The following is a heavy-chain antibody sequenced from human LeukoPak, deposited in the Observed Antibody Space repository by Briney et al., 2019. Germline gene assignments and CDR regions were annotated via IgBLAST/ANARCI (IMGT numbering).Heavy chain of an antibody. CDR3: ARDMTGEGADFDY. D-gene: IGHD7-27*01. J-gene: IGHJ4*02. CDR1: GFTVSSNY. CDR2: IYSGGST. Sequence: GGSLRLSCAASGFTVSSNYMSWVRQAPGKGLEWVSVIYSGGSTYYADSVKGRFTISRDNAKNSLYLQMNSLRAEDTAVYYCARDMTGEGADFDYWGQGTLVTVSS. V-gene: IGHV3-53*01.